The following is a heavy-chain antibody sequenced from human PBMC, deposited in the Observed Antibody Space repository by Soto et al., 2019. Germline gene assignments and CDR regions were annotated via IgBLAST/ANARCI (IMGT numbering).Heavy chain of an antibody. J-gene: IGHJ4*02. CDR1: GYTFTSYG. CDR2: ISAYNGNT. D-gene: IGHD6-19*01. CDR3: ARYNIGESGWYYFDY. Sequence: ASVKVSCKASGYTFTSYGISWVRQAPGQGLEWMGWISAYNGNTNYAQKLQGRVTMTTDTSTSTAYMELRSLRSDDTAVYYCARYNIGESGWYYFDYWGQGTLVTVSS. V-gene: IGHV1-18*01.